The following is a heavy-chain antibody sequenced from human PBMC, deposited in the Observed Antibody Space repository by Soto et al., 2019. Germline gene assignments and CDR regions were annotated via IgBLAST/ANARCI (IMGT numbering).Heavy chain of an antibody. CDR3: ARVGMEVATKFDY. CDR1: GYTFTSYA. CDR2: INAGNGNT. J-gene: IGHJ4*02. Sequence: QVQLVQSGAEVKKPGASVKVSCKASGYTFTSYAMHWVRQAPGQRLEWMGWINAGNGNTKYSQKFQGRVTITRDTSASTAYMELSSLRSEDPAVYYCARVGMEVATKFDYWGQGTLVTVSS. D-gene: IGHD5-12*01. V-gene: IGHV1-3*01.